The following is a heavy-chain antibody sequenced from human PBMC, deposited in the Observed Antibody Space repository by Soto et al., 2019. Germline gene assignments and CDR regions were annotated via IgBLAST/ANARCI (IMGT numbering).Heavy chain of an antibody. CDR1: GGSISSYY. J-gene: IGHJ5*02. D-gene: IGHD6-19*01. CDR2: IYYSGST. V-gene: IGHV4-59*01. Sequence: SETLSLTCTVSGGSISSYYWSWIRQPPGKGLEWIGYIYYSGSTNYNPSLKSRVTISVDTSKNQFSLKLSSVTAADTAVYYCARGGAVAGGNWFDPWGQGTLVTVSS. CDR3: ARGGAVAGGNWFDP.